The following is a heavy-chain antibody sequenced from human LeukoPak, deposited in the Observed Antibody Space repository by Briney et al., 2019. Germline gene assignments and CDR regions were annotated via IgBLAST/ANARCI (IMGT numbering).Heavy chain of an antibody. Sequence: GGSLRLSCAASGFTFSSYSMNWVRQAPGKGLEWVSSISSSSSYIYYADSVKGRFTISRDNAKNSLYLQMNSLRAEDTAVYYCARPSPEHYYDSSGSYFDYWGQGTLVTVSS. D-gene: IGHD3-22*01. V-gene: IGHV3-21*01. CDR1: GFTFSSYS. J-gene: IGHJ4*02. CDR3: ARPSPEHYYDSSGSYFDY. CDR2: ISSSSSYI.